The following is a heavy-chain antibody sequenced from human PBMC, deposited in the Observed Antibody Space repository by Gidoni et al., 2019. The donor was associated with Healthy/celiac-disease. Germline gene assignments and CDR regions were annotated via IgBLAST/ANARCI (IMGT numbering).Heavy chain of an antibody. CDR3: VRGGYGDYVSTQHALDI. J-gene: IGHJ3*02. Sequence: QVQLVESGGGVVQPGRSLRLSCAASGFTFSNYAIHWVRQAPGKGLEWVAVISYDGSHKYYGDSVKGRFTISRDNSKNTLYLQMNSLRAEDTAVYYCVRGGYGDYVSTQHALDIWGQGTMVTVSS. CDR2: ISYDGSHK. CDR1: GFTFSNYA. D-gene: IGHD4-17*01. V-gene: IGHV3-30-3*01.